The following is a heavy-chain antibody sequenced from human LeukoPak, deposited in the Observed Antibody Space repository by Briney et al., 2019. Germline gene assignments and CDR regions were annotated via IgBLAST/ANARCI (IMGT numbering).Heavy chain of an antibody. V-gene: IGHV3-9*01. Sequence: GGSLRLSCAASGFTFDDYAMHWVRQAPGKGLEWVSGISWNSGSIGYADSVKGRFTISRDNAKNSLYLQMNSLRAEDTALYYCAKDRWFGAKYYFDYWGQGTLVTVSS. J-gene: IGHJ4*02. CDR1: GFTFDDYA. CDR3: AKDRWFGAKYYFDY. CDR2: ISWNSGSI. D-gene: IGHD3-10*01.